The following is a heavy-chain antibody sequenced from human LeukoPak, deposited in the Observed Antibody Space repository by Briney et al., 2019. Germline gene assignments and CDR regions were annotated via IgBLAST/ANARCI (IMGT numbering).Heavy chain of an antibody. CDR1: GYTFTSYD. V-gene: IGHV1-8*01. CDR2: MNPNSGNT. J-gene: IGHJ4*02. Sequence: ASVKVSCKASGYTFTSYDINWVRQATGQGLEWMGWMNPNSGNTGYAQKFQGRVTMTRNTSISTAYMELSSLRSEDTAVYYCARGGSLWFGELLRSWGQGTLVTVSS. CDR3: ARGGSLWFGELLRS. D-gene: IGHD3-10*01.